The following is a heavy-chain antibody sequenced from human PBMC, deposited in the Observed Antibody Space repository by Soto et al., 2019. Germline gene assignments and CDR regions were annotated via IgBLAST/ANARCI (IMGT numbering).Heavy chain of an antibody. D-gene: IGHD2-2*01. Sequence: GGSLRLSCAASGFTFSNYGMSWVRQAPGKGLERVSVISGSGGSTYYADSGKGRFTLSRDNSKNTVFLQMNSRRAEDTAVYYCAKDRGVVPAAIGGYYYYGMDVWGQGTTVTVSS. V-gene: IGHV3-23*01. J-gene: IGHJ6*02. CDR1: GFTFSNYG. CDR2: ISGSGGST. CDR3: AKDRGVVPAAIGGYYYYGMDV.